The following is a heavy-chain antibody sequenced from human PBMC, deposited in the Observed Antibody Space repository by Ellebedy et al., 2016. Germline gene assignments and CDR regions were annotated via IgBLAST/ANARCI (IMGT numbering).Heavy chain of an antibody. CDR2: INASGGST. D-gene: IGHD5/OR15-5a*01. CDR1: NFAFSTYY. CDR3: ARGGLRKFYYAMDV. Sequence: GESLKISCIASNFAFSTYYMSWVRQAPGKGLEWVSVINASGGSTYYADSVRGRFTISRDNSKNTLFLQMNSLRVEDTAVYYCARGGLRKFYYAMDVWGQGTTVTVSS. J-gene: IGHJ6*02. V-gene: IGHV3-23*01.